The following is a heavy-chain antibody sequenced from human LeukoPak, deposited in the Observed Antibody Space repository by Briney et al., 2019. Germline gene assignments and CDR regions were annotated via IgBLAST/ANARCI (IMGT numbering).Heavy chain of an antibody. D-gene: IGHD3-10*01. CDR2: ISAYNGNT. J-gene: IGHJ6*04. CDR3: ARDLSLDSYDPGSPHYYYGMAV. CDR1: GYTFTSYG. V-gene: IGHV1-18*04. Sequence: ASVKVSCKASGYTFTSYGITWVRQAPGQGLEWMGWISAYNGNTKYAQKFQGRVTMTTDTSTSTTYMELRSLRSDDTAVYCCARDLSLDSYDPGSPHYYYGMAVWGKGTTVTVPS.